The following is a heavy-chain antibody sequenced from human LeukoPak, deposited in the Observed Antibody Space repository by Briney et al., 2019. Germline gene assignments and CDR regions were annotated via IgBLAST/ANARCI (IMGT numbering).Heavy chain of an antibody. D-gene: IGHD6-19*01. Sequence: GGSLRLSCAASGFTFSWYAMSWVRQAPGKGLEWVSAISGSAGSPHYADSVRGRFTISRDNSRNTLYLQMNSLRAEDTAVYYCAKDLQVSSAYHFDYWGQGTLVSVSS. CDR1: GFTFSWYA. CDR3: AKDLQVSSAYHFDY. V-gene: IGHV3-23*01. CDR2: ISGSAGSP. J-gene: IGHJ4*02.